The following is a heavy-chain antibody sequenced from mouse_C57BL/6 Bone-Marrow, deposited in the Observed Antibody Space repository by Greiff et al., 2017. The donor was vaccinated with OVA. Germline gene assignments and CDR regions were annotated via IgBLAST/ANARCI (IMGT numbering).Heavy chain of an antibody. J-gene: IGHJ3*01. Sequence: QVQLKESGAELARPGASVKMSCKASGYTFTSYTMHWVKQRPGQGLEWIGYINPSSGYTKYNQKFKDKATLTADKSSSTAYMQLSSLTSEDSAVYYCARTGYHAAWFAYWGQGTLVTVSA. CDR1: GYTFTSYT. CDR3: ARTGYHAAWFAY. V-gene: IGHV1-4*01. D-gene: IGHD2-2*01. CDR2: INPSSGYT.